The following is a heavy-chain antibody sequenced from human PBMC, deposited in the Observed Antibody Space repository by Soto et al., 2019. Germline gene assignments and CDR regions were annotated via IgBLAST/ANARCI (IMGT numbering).Heavy chain of an antibody. CDR2: IVVGSGHT. V-gene: IGHV1-58*01. D-gene: IGHD4-17*01. J-gene: IGHJ2*01. CDR1: GFTFSSSI. CDR3: AAPDFGDYWYFDH. Sequence: QMQLVQSGPEVKKPGTSVKVSCKASGFTFSSSIVQWVRQARGQRLEWIGWIVVGSGHTNYEQKFQERVTITRDMSKSTAYMELSSLRSEDTAVYYCAAPDFGDYWYFDHWGRGTLVTVSS.